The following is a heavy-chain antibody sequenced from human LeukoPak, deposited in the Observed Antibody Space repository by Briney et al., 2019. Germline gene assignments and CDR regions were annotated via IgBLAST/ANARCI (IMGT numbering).Heavy chain of an antibody. CDR3: AINFVGSITSDFDS. J-gene: IGHJ4*02. D-gene: IGHD1-26*01. Sequence: GGSLRLSCAASGFTFSTYAINWVRQVPGQGPVWFSRIHGDGTITNYEDSVKGRFTISRDNARNTLYLLLHSLRAEDTAIYYCAINFVGSITSDFDSWGQGTQVTVSS. CDR2: IHGDGTIT. CDR1: GFTFSTYA. V-gene: IGHV3-74*01.